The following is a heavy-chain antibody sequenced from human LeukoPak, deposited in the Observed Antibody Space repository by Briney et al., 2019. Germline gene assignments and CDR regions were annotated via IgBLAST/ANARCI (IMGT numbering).Heavy chain of an antibody. CDR1: GFTFSNAW. D-gene: IGHD3-10*01. V-gene: IGHV3-15*01. CDR3: TTDLWFGELFSY. J-gene: IGHJ4*02. Sequence: GGSLRLSCAASGFTFSNAWMSWVRQAPAKGLEWVGRIKSKTDGGTTDYAAPVKGRFTISRDDSKNTLYLQMNSLKTEDTAVYYCTTDLWFGELFSYWGQGTLVTVSS. CDR2: IKSKTDGGTT.